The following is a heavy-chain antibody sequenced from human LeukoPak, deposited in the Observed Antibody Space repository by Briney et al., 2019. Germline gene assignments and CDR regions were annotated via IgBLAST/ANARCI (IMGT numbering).Heavy chain of an antibody. CDR1: GGSISSYY. CDR3: ARDGRHDYGGNSDAFDI. D-gene: IGHD4-23*01. Sequence: PSETLSLTCTVSGGSISSYYWSWIRQPAGRGLEWIGRIYTSGSTNYNPSLKSRVTMSVDTSKNQFSLKLSSVTAADTAVYYCARDGRHDYGGNSDAFDIWGQGTMVTVSS. V-gene: IGHV4-4*07. J-gene: IGHJ3*02. CDR2: IYTSGST.